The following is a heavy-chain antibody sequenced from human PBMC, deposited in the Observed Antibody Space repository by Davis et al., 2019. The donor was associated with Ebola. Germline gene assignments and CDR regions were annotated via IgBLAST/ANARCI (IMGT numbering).Heavy chain of an antibody. Sequence: MPSETLSLTCAVYGGSFSGYYWSWIRQPPGKGLEWIGEINHSGSTNYNPSLKSRVTISVDTSKNQFSLKLSSVTAADTAVYYCAREKGVNWNYEDYYYGMDVWGQGTTVTVSS. CDR1: GGSFSGYY. D-gene: IGHD1-7*01. CDR3: AREKGVNWNYEDYYYGMDV. CDR2: INHSGST. V-gene: IGHV4-34*01. J-gene: IGHJ6*02.